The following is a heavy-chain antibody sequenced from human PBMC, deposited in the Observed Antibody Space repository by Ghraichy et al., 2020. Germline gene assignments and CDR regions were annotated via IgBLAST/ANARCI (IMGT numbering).Heavy chain of an antibody. J-gene: IGHJ3*02. CDR2: IYYSGST. D-gene: IGHD3-22*01. Sequence: SETLSLNCSVSGGSFSSYYWSWIRQPPGKGLEWIGYIYYSGSTNYNPSLKSRVTISVDTSKNQFSLKLSSVTAADTAVYYCARVPTMKIAFDIWGQGTMVTVSS. CDR3: ARVPTMKIAFDI. CDR1: GGSFSSYY. V-gene: IGHV4-59*01.